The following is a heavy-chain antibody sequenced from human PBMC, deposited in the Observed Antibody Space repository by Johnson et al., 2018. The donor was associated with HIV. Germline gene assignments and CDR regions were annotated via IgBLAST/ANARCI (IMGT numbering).Heavy chain of an antibody. CDR3: AIAHYSAGGLDI. CDR2: ICWHSGSI. V-gene: IGHV3-9*01. Sequence: VQLVESGGGLVQPGRSLRLSCAASRFTFDAYAMHWVRQAPGKGLEWVAGICWHSGSIYYADAVKGRFTISRDNAKNSLYLQMNNLSSEDTAVYYCAIAHYSAGGLDIWGQGTMVTVSS. CDR1: RFTFDAYA. J-gene: IGHJ3*02. D-gene: IGHD4/OR15-4a*01.